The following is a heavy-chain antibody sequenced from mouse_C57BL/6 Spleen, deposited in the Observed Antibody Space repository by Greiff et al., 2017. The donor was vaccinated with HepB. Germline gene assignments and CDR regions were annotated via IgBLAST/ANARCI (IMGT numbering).Heavy chain of an antibody. CDR3: ASSNYSNYDYAMDY. V-gene: IGHV1-63*01. J-gene: IGHJ4*01. CDR2: IYPGGGYT. CDR1: GYTFTNYW. D-gene: IGHD2-5*01. Sequence: VQLQQSGAELVRPGTSVKMSCKASGYTFTNYWIGWAKQRPGHGLEWIGDIYPGGGYTNYNEKFKGKATLTADKSSSTAYMQFSSLTSEGSAIYYCASSNYSNYDYAMDYWGQGTSVTVSS.